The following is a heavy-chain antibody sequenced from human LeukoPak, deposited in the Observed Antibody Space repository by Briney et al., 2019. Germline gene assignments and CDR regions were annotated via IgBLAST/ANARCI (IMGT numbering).Heavy chain of an antibody. V-gene: IGHV4-59*08. CDR3: ARQVAAVGYYFDY. D-gene: IGHD6-13*01. J-gene: IGHJ4*02. Sequence: PSETLSLTCAVSGGSIRSYYWSWIRQPPGKGLEWIGHIHYSGSTNHNPSLKSRVTTSVDTSKNQFSLKLSSVTAADTAVYYCARQVAAVGYYFDYWGQGTPVTVSS. CDR1: GGSIRSYY. CDR2: IHYSGST.